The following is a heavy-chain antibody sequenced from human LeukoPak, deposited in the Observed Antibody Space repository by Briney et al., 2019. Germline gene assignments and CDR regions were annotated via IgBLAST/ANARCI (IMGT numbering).Heavy chain of an antibody. V-gene: IGHV4-59*08. J-gene: IGHJ4*02. Sequence: PSETLSLTCTVSGGSISSYYWSWIRQPPGKGLEWIGYIYYSGSTNYNPSLKSRVTISVDTSKNQFSLKLSSVTAADTAVYYCARQGDILTGLLDYWGQGTLATVSS. D-gene: IGHD3-9*01. CDR1: GGSISSYY. CDR3: ARQGDILTGLLDY. CDR2: IYYSGST.